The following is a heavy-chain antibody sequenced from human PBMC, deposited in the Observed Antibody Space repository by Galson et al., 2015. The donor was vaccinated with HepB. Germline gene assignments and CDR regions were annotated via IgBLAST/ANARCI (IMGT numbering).Heavy chain of an antibody. V-gene: IGHV3-30*03. D-gene: IGHD6-19*01. Sequence: SLRLSCADSGSTLSNYDMHWVRQAPGKGLEWVAVISYDGRNNHHADSVKGRFTISRDNSKNTLYLQMNSLRPEDTAVYYCARHSGRISGWYTGRGGFDSWGQGTLVTVSA. CDR2: ISYDGRNN. J-gene: IGHJ4*02. CDR1: GSTLSNYD. CDR3: ARHSGRISGWYTGRGGFDS.